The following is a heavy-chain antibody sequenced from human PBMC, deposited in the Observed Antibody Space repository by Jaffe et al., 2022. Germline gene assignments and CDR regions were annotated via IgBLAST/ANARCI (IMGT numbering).Heavy chain of an antibody. V-gene: IGHV3-48*03. Sequence: EVQLVESGGGLVQPGGSLRLSCVASGFSLSSYEMNWVRQAPGKGLEWVSWLTTSGDSKYADSVKGRFTISRDNAKNSLSLQMNSLRAEDTAVYYCTRSLSGWYNRFDPWGQGTLVTVSS. CDR3: TRSLSGWYNRFDP. J-gene: IGHJ5*02. D-gene: IGHD6-19*01. CDR2: LTTSGDS. CDR1: GFSLSSYE.